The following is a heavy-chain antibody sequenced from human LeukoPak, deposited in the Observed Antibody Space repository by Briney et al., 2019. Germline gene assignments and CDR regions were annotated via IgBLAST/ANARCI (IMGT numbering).Heavy chain of an antibody. CDR3: VPASIAAIDY. V-gene: IGHV3-23*01. CDR2: ISGSGGST. D-gene: IGHD6-6*01. J-gene: IGHJ4*02. Sequence: GGSLRFSCAASGFTFSSYAMSWVRQAPGKGLERVSAISGSGGSTYYADSVKGRFTISRDNSKNTLYLQMNSLRAEDTAVYYCVPASIAAIDYWGQGTLVTVSS. CDR1: GFTFSSYA.